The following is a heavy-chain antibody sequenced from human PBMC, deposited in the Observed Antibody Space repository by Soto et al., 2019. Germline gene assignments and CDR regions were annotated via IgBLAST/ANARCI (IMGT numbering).Heavy chain of an antibody. CDR2: INAGNGNT. V-gene: IGHV1-3*01. CDR3: ASSNIAAAPYGMDV. Sequence: QVQLVQSGAEVKKPGASVKVSCKASGYTFTRYAMHWVRQAPGQRLEWMGWINAGNGNTKYSQKFQGRVTITRATSASTAYMELSSLRSEDTAVYYCASSNIAAAPYGMDVWGQGTTVTVSS. J-gene: IGHJ6*02. D-gene: IGHD6-13*01. CDR1: GYTFTRYA.